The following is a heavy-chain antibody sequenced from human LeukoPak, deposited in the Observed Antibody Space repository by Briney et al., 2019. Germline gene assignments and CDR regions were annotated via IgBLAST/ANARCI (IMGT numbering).Heavy chain of an antibody. CDR1: GFTFSSYA. D-gene: IGHD6-19*01. J-gene: IGHJ3*02. V-gene: IGHV3-30-3*01. CDR3: AKDSSGWYSGVAFDI. CDR2: ISYDGSNK. Sequence: GGSLRLSCAASGFTFSSYAMHWVRQAPGKGLEWVAVISYDGSNKYYADSVKGRFTISRDNAKNSLYLQMNSLRAEDTALYYCAKDSSGWYSGVAFDIWGQGTMVTVSS.